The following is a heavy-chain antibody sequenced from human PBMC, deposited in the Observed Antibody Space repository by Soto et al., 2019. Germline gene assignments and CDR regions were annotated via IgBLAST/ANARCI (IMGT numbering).Heavy chain of an antibody. CDR3: ARAGGVARPRNYFDY. Sequence: GGSLRLSCAASGFTISSYGMHWVRQAPGKGLEWVAVIWYDGSNKYYADSVKGRFTISRDNSKNTLYLQMNSLRAEDTAVYYCARAGGVARPRNYFDYWGQGTLVTVSS. V-gene: IGHV3-33*01. D-gene: IGHD1-26*01. CDR1: GFTISSYG. CDR2: IWYDGSNK. J-gene: IGHJ4*02.